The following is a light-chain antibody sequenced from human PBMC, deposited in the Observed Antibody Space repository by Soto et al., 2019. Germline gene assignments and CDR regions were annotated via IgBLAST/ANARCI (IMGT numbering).Light chain of an antibody. V-gene: IGKV1-8*01. J-gene: IGKJ1*01. Sequence: AIRMTQSPSSLSASTGDRVTITCRASQGISSYLAWYQQKPGKAPKLLIYAASTLQSGVPSRFRGSGSWTGLNPTIHSLPFQKFATYYCQQYYSYPRTFGQGTKVDI. CDR1: QGISSY. CDR2: AAS. CDR3: QQYYSYPRT.